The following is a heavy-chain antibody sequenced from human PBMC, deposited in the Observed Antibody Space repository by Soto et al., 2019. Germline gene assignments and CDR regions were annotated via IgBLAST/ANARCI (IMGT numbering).Heavy chain of an antibody. CDR2: SYYRSKWYN. J-gene: IGHJ3*02. Sequence: SQTLSLTYALSGDSVSSNSAAWTWIRQSPSRGLEWLGRSYYRSKWYNDYAVSVKSRITINPDTSKNQFSLQLNSVTPEDAAVYYGARVQQWLDAFDIWGQGTMVTVSS. V-gene: IGHV6-1*01. CDR1: GDSVSSNSAA. D-gene: IGHD6-19*01. CDR3: ARVQQWLDAFDI.